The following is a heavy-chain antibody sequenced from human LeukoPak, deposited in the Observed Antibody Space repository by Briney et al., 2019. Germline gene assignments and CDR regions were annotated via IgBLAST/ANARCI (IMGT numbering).Heavy chain of an antibody. CDR1: GFTFSSYA. CDR3: ARDRSAAGVFGGYMDV. D-gene: IGHD6-13*01. Sequence: GGSLRLSCAASGFTFSSYAMHWVRQAPGKGLEWVAVISYDGSNKYYADSVKGRFTISRDNSKNTLYLQMNSLRAEDTAVYYCARDRSAAGVFGGYMDVWGKGTTVTVSS. V-gene: IGHV3-30-3*01. CDR2: ISYDGSNK. J-gene: IGHJ6*03.